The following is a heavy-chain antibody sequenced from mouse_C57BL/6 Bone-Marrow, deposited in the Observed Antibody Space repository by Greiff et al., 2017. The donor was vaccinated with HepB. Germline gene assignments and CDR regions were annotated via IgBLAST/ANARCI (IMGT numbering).Heavy chain of an antibody. CDR3: ERRGITTVGSTDFDV. CDR1: GYTFTSYW. D-gene: IGHD1-1*01. J-gene: IGHJ1*03. V-gene: IGHV1-55*01. Sequence: QVQLQQPGAELVKPGASVKMSCKASGYTFTSYWITWVKQRPGQGLEWIGYIYPGSGSTNYNEKFKSKATLTVDTSSSTAYMQLSSLTSEASAVYYCERRGITTVGSTDFDVWGTGTTVTVSS. CDR2: IYPGSGST.